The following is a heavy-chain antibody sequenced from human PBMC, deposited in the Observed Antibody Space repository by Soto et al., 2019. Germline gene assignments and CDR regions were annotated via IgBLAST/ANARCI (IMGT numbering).Heavy chain of an antibody. J-gene: IGHJ4*02. CDR3: ARDLGSSASVSYPDF. D-gene: IGHD3-10*01. V-gene: IGHV4-61*01. Sequence: SETLSLTCTVSGGSVSSGSYYWSWIRQPPGKGLEWIGYIYYSGSTNYNPSVQGRFTISRDNSKNTVYLQMNSLREEDTAVYFCARDLGSSASVSYPDFWGQGTLVTVSS. CDR2: IYYSGST. CDR1: GGSVSSGSYY.